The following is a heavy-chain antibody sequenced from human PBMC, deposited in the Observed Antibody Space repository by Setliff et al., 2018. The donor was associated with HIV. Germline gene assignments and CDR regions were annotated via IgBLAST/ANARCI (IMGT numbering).Heavy chain of an antibody. Sequence: PGGSLRLSCAASGLSISGNYMSWVRQAPGKGLEWVSIIYSGGDAYYSDSLKGRFTISRDNSRNTLYLQMSSLRADDTAVYYCARVVVVIGSQDYFDYWGQGMLVTVSS. D-gene: IGHD2-21*01. J-gene: IGHJ4*02. CDR1: GLSISGNY. CDR2: IYSGGDA. CDR3: ARVVVVIGSQDYFDY. V-gene: IGHV3-66*02.